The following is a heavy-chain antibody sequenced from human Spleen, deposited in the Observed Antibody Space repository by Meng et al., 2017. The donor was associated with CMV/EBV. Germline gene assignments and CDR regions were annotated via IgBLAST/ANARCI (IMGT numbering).Heavy chain of an antibody. Sequence: GGSLRLSCAASGFTFSTYSMNWVRQAPGKGLEWVSSISTTSSYIYYADSLKGRFTISRDNGKNTLYLQISSLRVEDTAVYYCAGFGVTITNGLDVWGQGTTVTVSS. V-gene: IGHV3-21*01. D-gene: IGHD3-3*01. CDR2: ISTTSSYI. J-gene: IGHJ6*02. CDR3: AGFGVTITNGLDV. CDR1: GFTFSTYS.